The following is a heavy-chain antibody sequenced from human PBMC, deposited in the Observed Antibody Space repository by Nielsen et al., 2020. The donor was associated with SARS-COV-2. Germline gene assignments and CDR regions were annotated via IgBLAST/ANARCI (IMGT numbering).Heavy chain of an antibody. CDR3: ARADGGGYSYGGGDAFDI. V-gene: IGHV3-48*03. CDR2: ISSSGGTI. Sequence: GGSLRLSCAASGFTFSSYEMNWVRQAPGKGLEWVSYISSSGGTIYYADSVKGRFTISRDNAKNSLYLQMNSLRAEDTAVYYCARADGGGYSYGGGDAFDIWGQGTMVTVSS. J-gene: IGHJ3*02. CDR1: GFTFSSYE. D-gene: IGHD5-18*01.